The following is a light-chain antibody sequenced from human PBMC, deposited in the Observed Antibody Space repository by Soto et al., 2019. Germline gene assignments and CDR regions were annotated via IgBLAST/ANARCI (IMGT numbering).Light chain of an antibody. J-gene: IGKJ1*01. Sequence: AIQMPQSPSSLSASVGDRVTISCRASQDVRHHIGWYQQTPGKAPKLLIYGASSLQSGVPSRFSGSGYGTDFTLTISSLQPEDFATYFCLQDSGYSWTFGQGTKVEVK. CDR2: GAS. CDR1: QDVRHH. CDR3: LQDSGYSWT. V-gene: IGKV1-6*01.